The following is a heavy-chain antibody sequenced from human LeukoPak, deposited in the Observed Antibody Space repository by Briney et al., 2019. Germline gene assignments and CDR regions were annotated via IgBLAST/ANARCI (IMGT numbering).Heavy chain of an antibody. V-gene: IGHV4-38-2*02. D-gene: IGHD3-22*01. J-gene: IGHJ3*02. CDR1: GMSITSRHY. CDR3: ARDSLTMSGAFDI. Sequence: SETLSLTCSVSGMSITSRHYWGWIRPPPGKGLEWIGSTSHSDSPYYNPSLESRVSVSLDTSRNQFSLKLSSVTAADTAVYYCARDSLTMSGAFDIWGQGTMVTVSS. CDR2: TSHSDSP.